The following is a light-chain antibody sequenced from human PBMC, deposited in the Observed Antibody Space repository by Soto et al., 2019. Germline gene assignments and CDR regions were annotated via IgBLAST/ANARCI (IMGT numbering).Light chain of an antibody. CDR1: QTISNW. V-gene: IGKV1-5*01. CDR2: DAS. CDR3: QQSYSSPPT. J-gene: IGKJ1*01. Sequence: DIQMTQSPSTLSASVGDRVTITCRATQTISNWVAWYQQKPGKAPKLLIYDASSLESGVPSRFSGSASGTEFTLTISTLQPDDFATYYCQQSYSSPPTFGQGTKVDIK.